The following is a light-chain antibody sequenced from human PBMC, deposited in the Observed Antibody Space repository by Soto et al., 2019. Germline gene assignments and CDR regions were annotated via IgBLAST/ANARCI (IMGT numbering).Light chain of an antibody. J-gene: IGKJ1*01. V-gene: IGKV1-27*01. CDR1: QGISNY. CDR2: AAS. Sequence: DIHSAHSPCSLSPSLADRVTITCRASQGISNYLAWYQHKPGKVPKLLIYAASTLQSGVPSRFSGSGSGTDFTLTISSLQPEDVATYYCQKYNSAPQTFGQGTKVDI. CDR3: QKYNSAPQT.